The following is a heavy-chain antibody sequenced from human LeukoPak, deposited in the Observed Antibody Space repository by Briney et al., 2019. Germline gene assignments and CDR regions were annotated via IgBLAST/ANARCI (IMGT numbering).Heavy chain of an antibody. V-gene: IGHV3-30*18. J-gene: IGHJ4*02. Sequence: PGGSLRLSCAASGFTFSSYGMHWVRQAPGKGLEWVAVISYDGSNKYYADSVKGRFTISRDNSKNTLYLQMNSLRAEDTAVYHCAKGRNSDYWGQGTLVTVSS. CDR3: AKGRNSDY. CDR2: ISYDGSNK. D-gene: IGHD5-24*01. CDR1: GFTFSSYG.